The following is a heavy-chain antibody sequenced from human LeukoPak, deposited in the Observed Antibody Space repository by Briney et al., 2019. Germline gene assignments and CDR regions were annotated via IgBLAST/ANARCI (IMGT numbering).Heavy chain of an antibody. CDR2: ISSSSSYI. J-gene: IGHJ4*02. V-gene: IGHV3-21*01. D-gene: IGHD2-15*01. Sequence: PGGSLRLSCAASGFTFSRYSMNWVRQAPGKGLEWVSSISSSSSYIYYADSVKGRFTISRDNAKNSLYLQMNSLRAEDTAVYYCARGTPASSGTIDYWGQGTLVTVSS. CDR3: ARGTPASSGTIDY. CDR1: GFTFSRYS.